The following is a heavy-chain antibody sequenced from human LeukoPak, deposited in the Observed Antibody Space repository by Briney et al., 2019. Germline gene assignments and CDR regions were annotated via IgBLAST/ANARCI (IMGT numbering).Heavy chain of an antibody. CDR2: IRYDGSNK. D-gene: IGHD2-15*01. J-gene: IGHJ4*02. CDR3: AKDRGYCSGGSCHTYDY. Sequence: GGTLRLSCAASGFTFRNYAMSWVRQAPGKGLEWVAFIRYDGSNKYYADSVKGRFTISRDNSKNTLYLQMNSLRAEDTAVYYCAKDRGYCSGGSCHTYDYWGQGTLVTVSS. CDR1: GFTFRNYA. V-gene: IGHV3-30*02.